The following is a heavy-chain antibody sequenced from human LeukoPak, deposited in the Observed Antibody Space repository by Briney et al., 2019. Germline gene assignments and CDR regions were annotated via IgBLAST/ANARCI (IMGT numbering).Heavy chain of an antibody. Sequence: GGSLRLSCAASGFTFSSYGMHWVRQAPGKGLEWVAVISYDGSNKYYADSVKGRFTIPRDNSKNTLYLQMNSLRAEDTAVYYCAKDEQWLDYYYGMDVWGQGTTVTVSS. V-gene: IGHV3-30*18. CDR3: AKDEQWLDYYYGMDV. CDR1: GFTFSSYG. J-gene: IGHJ6*02. D-gene: IGHD6-19*01. CDR2: ISYDGSNK.